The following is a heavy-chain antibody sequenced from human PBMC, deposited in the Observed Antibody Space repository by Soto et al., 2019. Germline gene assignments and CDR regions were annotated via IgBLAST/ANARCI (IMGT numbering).Heavy chain of an antibody. CDR1: GDSGSSTSAA. CDR3: ARGSYYSGWV. V-gene: IGHV6-1*01. D-gene: IGHD6-19*01. Sequence: PSQTVALTCAISGDSGSSTSAAWSWIRQSPSRGLEWLGRTYYRSKWYSDYAVSVKSRITINPDTSKNQFSLQLNSVTPEDTAVYYCARGSYYSGWVWGQGPLVTVSS. J-gene: IGHJ4*02. CDR2: TYYRSKWYS.